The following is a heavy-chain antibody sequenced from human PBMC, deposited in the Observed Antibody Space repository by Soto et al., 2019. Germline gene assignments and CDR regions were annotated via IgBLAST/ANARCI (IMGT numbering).Heavy chain of an antibody. V-gene: IGHV3-23*01. CDR2: VSIGGST. CDR3: AKRLGAGGHFDY. J-gene: IGHJ4*02. D-gene: IGHD1-26*01. CDR1: GFTFSSYA. Sequence: DVQLLESGGGLVQPEGSLRLSCAASGFTFSSYAMGCVRQGPGKGLEWVAVVSIGGSTHYADSVRGRFTISRDNSKNTLSLQMNSLTAADTAVYCCAKRLGAGGHFDYWGQGALVTVSS.